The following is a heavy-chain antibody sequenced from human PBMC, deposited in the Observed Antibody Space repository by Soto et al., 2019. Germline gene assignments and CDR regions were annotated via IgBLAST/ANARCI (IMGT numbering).Heavy chain of an antibody. D-gene: IGHD1-26*01. CDR2: IYISGTT. CDR3: ARVPPPYSFSYDD. J-gene: IGHJ4*02. CDR1: GVSIGSGDYY. V-gene: IGHV4-30-4*01. Sequence: QVQLQESGPGLVKPSQTLSLTCNVSGVSIGSGDYYWSWIRQPPGKGLEWIGYIYISGTTYYNPSLKSRLTISLDTSRTVFSLKLRSVPAADTAVYYCARVPPPYSFSYDDWGQGTLVTVSS.